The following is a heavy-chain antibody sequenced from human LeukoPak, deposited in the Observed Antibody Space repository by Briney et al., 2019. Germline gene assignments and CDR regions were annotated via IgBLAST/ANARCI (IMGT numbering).Heavy chain of an antibody. CDR3: ARVPFDYYDSDDYYYHDAFDI. V-gene: IGHV4-30-2*01. CDR2: IYHSEST. Sequence: SQTLSLTCAVPGGSINNGGYSWSWIRQPPGKGLEWIGYIYHSESTYYNPSLKNRVTISIDRSKNQLSLNLSSVTAADTAVYYCARVPFDYYDSDDYYYHDAFDIWGQGTMVTVSS. CDR1: GGSINNGGYS. D-gene: IGHD3-22*01. J-gene: IGHJ3*02.